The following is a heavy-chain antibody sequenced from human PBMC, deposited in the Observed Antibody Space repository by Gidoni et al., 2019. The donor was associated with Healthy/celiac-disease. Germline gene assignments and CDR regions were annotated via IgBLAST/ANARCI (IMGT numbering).Heavy chain of an antibody. J-gene: IGHJ5*02. D-gene: IGHD2-2*01. Sequence: QVQLQESGPGLVKPSETLSLTCTVSGYSLSSGYYWGWIRQPPGKGLEWIGSIYHSGSTYYNPSLKSRVTISVDTSKNQFSLKLSSVTAADTAVYYCAGIGYCSSTSCKGVRGWFDPWGQGTLVTVSS. CDR3: AGIGYCSSTSCKGVRGWFDP. V-gene: IGHV4-38-2*02. CDR2: IYHSGST. CDR1: GYSLSSGYY.